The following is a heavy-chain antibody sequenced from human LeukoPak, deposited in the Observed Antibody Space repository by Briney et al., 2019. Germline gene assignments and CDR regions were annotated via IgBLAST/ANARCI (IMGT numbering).Heavy chain of an antibody. V-gene: IGHV1-46*01. D-gene: IGHD3-10*01. Sequence: ASVKVSCKASGYTFTSYYMHWVRQAPGQGLEWMGIINPSSGSTSYAQKFQGRATMTRDTSTTTVYMDLSSLRSEDTAVYFCARLPRSGRATYYFDYWGQGTLVTVSS. CDR3: ARLPRSGRATYYFDY. CDR1: GYTFTSYY. J-gene: IGHJ4*02. CDR2: INPSSGST.